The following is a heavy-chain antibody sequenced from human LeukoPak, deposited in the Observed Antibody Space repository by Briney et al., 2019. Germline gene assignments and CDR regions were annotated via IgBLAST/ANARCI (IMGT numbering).Heavy chain of an antibody. Sequence: ASVKVSCKASGYTFTSYDINWVRQATGQGLEWMGWINPNSGGTNYAQKFQGRVTMTRDTSISTAYMELSRLRSDDTAVYYCALTAMATDYFDYWGQGTLVTVSS. CDR3: ALTAMATDYFDY. CDR1: GYTFTSYD. J-gene: IGHJ4*02. CDR2: INPNSGGT. V-gene: IGHV1-2*02. D-gene: IGHD5-18*01.